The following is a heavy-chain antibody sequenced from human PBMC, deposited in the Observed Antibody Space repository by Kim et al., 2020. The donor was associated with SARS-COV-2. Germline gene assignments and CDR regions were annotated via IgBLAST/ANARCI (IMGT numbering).Heavy chain of an antibody. CDR2: IYYSGST. CDR1: GGSISSSSYY. J-gene: IGHJ5*02. Sequence: SETLSLTCTVSGGSISSSSYYWGWIRQPPGKGLEWIGSIYYSGSTYYNPSLKSRVTISVDTSKNQFSLKLSSVTAADTAVYYCARDRALYGDYKLGFDPWGQGTLVTVSS. D-gene: IGHD4-17*01. CDR3: ARDRALYGDYKLGFDP. V-gene: IGHV4-39*07.